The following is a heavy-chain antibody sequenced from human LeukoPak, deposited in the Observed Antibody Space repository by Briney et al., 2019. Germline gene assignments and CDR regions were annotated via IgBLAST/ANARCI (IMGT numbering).Heavy chain of an antibody. Sequence: GGSLRLSCAASGFTFSSHWMSWVPQAPGKGLEWVANIKQDGSEKYYVDSVKGRFTISRDNAKNSLYLQMNSLRAEDTAVYYCARDGSVWDLWGQGTLVTVSS. D-gene: IGHD2-2*03. CDR1: GFTFSSHW. J-gene: IGHJ5*02. V-gene: IGHV3-7*01. CDR2: IKQDGSEK. CDR3: ARDGSVWDL.